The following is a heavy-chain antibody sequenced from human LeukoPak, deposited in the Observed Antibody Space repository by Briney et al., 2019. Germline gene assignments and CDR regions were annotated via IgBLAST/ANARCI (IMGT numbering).Heavy chain of an antibody. CDR3: AGARIAAAGTAHSGLSVAIPRRFDY. D-gene: IGHD6-13*01. Sequence: SETLSLTCTVSGGSISSYYWSWIRQPPGKGLEWIGYIYYSGSTNYNPSLKSRVIISVDTSKNQFSLKLSSVTAADTAVYYCAGARIAAAGTAHSGLSVAIPRRFDYWGQGTLVTVSS. V-gene: IGHV4-59*08. CDR2: IYYSGST. J-gene: IGHJ4*02. CDR1: GGSISSYY.